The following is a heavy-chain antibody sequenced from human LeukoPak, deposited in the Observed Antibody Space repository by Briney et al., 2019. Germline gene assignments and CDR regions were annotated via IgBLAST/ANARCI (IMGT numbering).Heavy chain of an antibody. CDR3: ARAHEDTAMALYYFDY. CDR2: INPNSGGT. CDR1: GYTFTVYY. D-gene: IGHD5-18*01. J-gene: IGHJ4*02. V-gene: IGHV1-2*02. Sequence: AASVKVSCKVSGYTFTVYYMHWVRQAPGQGLEWLGWINPNSGGTNYAQKLQGRVTMTTDTSTSTAYMELRSLRSDDTAVYYCARAHEDTAMALYYFDYWGQGTLVTVSS.